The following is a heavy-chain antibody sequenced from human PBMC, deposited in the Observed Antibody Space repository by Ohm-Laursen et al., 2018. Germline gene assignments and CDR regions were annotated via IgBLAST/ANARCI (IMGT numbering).Heavy chain of an antibody. Sequence: SVKVSCKASGYTFTSYDINWVRQATGRGLEWMGWMNPNSGNTGYAQKFQGRVTMTRNTSISTAYMELSSLRSEDTAVYYCASGVVVGHYYYYGMDVWGQGTTVTVSS. CDR1: GYTFTSYD. D-gene: IGHD3-22*01. V-gene: IGHV1-8*01. CDR3: ASGVVVGHYYYYGMDV. J-gene: IGHJ6*02. CDR2: MNPNSGNT.